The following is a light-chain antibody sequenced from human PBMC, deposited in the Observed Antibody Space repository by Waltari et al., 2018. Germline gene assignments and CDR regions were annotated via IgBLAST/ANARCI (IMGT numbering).Light chain of an antibody. V-gene: IGKV3-15*01. CDR1: QSVSIN. J-gene: IGKJ1*01. CDR2: GAS. Sequence: EIVMAQSPATLSVSPGARANLSCRASQSVSINLAWYQQKPGQAPRLLIYGASTRATGIPARFSGSGSGTEFTLTISSLQSEDFAVFYCQQYNNWPRTFGQGTKVEIK. CDR3: QQYNNWPRT.